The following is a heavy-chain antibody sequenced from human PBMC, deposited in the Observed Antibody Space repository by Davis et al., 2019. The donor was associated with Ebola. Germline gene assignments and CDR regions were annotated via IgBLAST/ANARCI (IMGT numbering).Heavy chain of an antibody. Sequence: SVKVSCKASGGTFSSYTISWVRQAPGQGLEWMGRIIPILGIANYAQKFQGRVTITADKSTSTAYMELRSLRSEDTAVYYCASTAIGEGGMDVWGQGTTVTVSS. CDR1: GGTFSSYT. CDR3: ASTAIGEGGMDV. J-gene: IGHJ6*02. CDR2: IIPILGIA. V-gene: IGHV1-69*02. D-gene: IGHD3-10*01.